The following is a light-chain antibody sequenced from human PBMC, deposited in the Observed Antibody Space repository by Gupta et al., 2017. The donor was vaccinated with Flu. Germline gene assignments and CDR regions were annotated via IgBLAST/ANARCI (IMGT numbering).Light chain of an antibody. CDR3: QSQDSSIWV. CDR2: EDN. Sequence: FMLSQPHSVSESPGKTVTISCTRSSGSIASDYVHWYQQRPGSAPTTVIYEDNQRPSGVPDRFSGSIDTSSNSASLTISGLQTEDEADYYFQSQDSSIWVFGGGTKLTVL. CDR1: SGSIASDY. J-gene: IGLJ3*02. V-gene: IGLV6-57*03.